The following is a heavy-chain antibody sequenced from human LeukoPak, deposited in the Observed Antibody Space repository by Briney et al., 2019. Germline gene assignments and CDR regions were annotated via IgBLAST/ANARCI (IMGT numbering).Heavy chain of an antibody. D-gene: IGHD5-12*01. CDR1: GGSISSYY. V-gene: IGHV4-4*09. J-gene: IGHJ4*02. CDR3: ARLYSGYDYFFDY. CDR2: IYTSGST. Sequence: PSEALSLTCTVSGGSISSYYWSWIRQPPGKGLEWIGYIYTSGSTNYNPSLKSQVTISVDTSKNQFSLKLSSVTAADTAVYYCARLYSGYDYFFDYWGQGTLVTVSS.